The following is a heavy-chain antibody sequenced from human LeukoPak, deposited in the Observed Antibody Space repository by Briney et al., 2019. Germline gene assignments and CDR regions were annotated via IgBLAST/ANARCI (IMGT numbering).Heavy chain of an antibody. J-gene: IGHJ5*02. CDR3: ARTGGYCSGGSCYSNWFDP. Sequence: ASVKVSCKASGYTFTGYHMHWVRQAPGQGLEWMGRINPNSGGTNYAQKFQGRVTMTRDTSISTAYMELSRLRSDDTAVYYCARTGGYCSGGSCYSNWFDPWGQGTLVTVSS. CDR2: INPNSGGT. CDR1: GYTFTGYH. V-gene: IGHV1-2*06. D-gene: IGHD2-15*01.